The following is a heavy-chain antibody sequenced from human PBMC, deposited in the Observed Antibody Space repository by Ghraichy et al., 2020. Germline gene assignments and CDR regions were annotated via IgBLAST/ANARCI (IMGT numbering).Heavy chain of an antibody. CDR3: ARTPYYYDSSGYYPLDY. J-gene: IGHJ4*02. Sequence: SQTLSLTCAISGDSVSSNSAAWNWIRQSPSRGLEWLGRTYYRSKWYNDYAVSVKSRITINPDTSKNQFSLQLNSVTPEDTAVYYCARTPYYYDSSGYYPLDYWGQGTLVTVSS. V-gene: IGHV6-1*01. D-gene: IGHD3-22*01. CDR1: GDSVSSNSAA. CDR2: TYYRSKWYN.